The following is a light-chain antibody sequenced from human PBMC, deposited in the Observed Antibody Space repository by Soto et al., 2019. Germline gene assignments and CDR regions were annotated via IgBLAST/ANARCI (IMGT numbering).Light chain of an antibody. V-gene: IGKV3-20*01. CDR2: GAS. J-gene: IGKJ1*01. Sequence: EIVLTQSPGTLSLCPGERATLSCRASQSVSSGYLAWYQQKPGQAPRLLIYGASSRATGIPDRFSGSGSGTDFTLTISRLEPEDFAVYYCQQYGSSTWTFGQGTKVDNK. CDR1: QSVSSGY. CDR3: QQYGSSTWT.